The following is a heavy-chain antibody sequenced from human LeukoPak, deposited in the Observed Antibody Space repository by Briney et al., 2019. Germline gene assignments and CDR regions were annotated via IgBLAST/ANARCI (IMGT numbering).Heavy chain of an antibody. Sequence: ASVKVSCKASGYTLTNYNISWVRQAPGQGLEWMGWINTHKGHTNFLQKFQGRVTVTTDISTNTAYMELRRLRSDDTAVYYCARELGHCSGDNCFYFFDLWGQGSQVIVSS. CDR1: GYTLTNYN. CDR2: INTHKGHT. D-gene: IGHD2-15*01. J-gene: IGHJ4*02. CDR3: ARELGHCSGDNCFYFFDL. V-gene: IGHV1-18*01.